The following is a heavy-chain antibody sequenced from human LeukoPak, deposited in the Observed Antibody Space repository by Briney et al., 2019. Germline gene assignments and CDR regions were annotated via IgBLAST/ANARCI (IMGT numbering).Heavy chain of an antibody. Sequence: PGGSLRLSFAASGFTFSSYWMSWVRQAPGKGLEWVANVQHIGGETYYVDSVKGRFTISRDNAKNSVYLQMNSLGADDTAVYYCATYSILNAREFRYWGQGTLVTVTS. CDR2: VQHIGGET. D-gene: IGHD4-11*01. J-gene: IGHJ1*01. V-gene: IGHV3-7*01. CDR3: ATYSILNAREFRY. CDR1: GFTFSSYW.